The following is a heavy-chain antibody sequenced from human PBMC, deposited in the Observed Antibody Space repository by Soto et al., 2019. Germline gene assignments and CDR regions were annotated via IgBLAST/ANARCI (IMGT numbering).Heavy chain of an antibody. CDR1: GFTFSNYW. CDR3: ATQSGSYQNYFED. CDR2: IKPEGSEK. V-gene: IGHV3-7*01. D-gene: IGHD1-26*01. J-gene: IGHJ4*02. Sequence: GGSLRLSCAASGFTFSNYWMSWVRQAPGKGLEWVANIKPEGSEKYYLDPVKGRFTISRDNAENSLYLQMNSLRAEDTAMYYCATQSGSYQNYFEDWGQGTLVTVSS.